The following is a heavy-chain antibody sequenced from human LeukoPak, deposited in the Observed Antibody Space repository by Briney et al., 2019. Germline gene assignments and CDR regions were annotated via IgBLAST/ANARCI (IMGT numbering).Heavy chain of an antibody. V-gene: IGHV3-53*01. Sequence: GGSLRLSCAASGFTFSSYEMNWVRQAPGKGLEWVSVIYSGGSTYYADSVKGRFTISRDNSKNTLYLQMNSLTAEDTAVYYCARVGVVPAAIPDGFDIWGQGTMVTVSS. CDR2: IYSGGST. D-gene: IGHD2-2*01. CDR3: ARVGVVPAAIPDGFDI. CDR1: GFTFSSYE. J-gene: IGHJ3*02.